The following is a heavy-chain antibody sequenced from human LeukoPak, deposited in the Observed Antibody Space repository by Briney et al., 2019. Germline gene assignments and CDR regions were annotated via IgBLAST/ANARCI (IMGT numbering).Heavy chain of an antibody. CDR3: PRVFDTGLVNVGFDY. V-gene: IGHV4-39*07. D-gene: IGHD2-8*01. J-gene: IGHJ4*02. CDR1: GFTFSSDSM. CDR2: MSYEGST. Sequence: GSLRLSCAPSGFTFSSDSMNWVRQAPGNGLQWIRSMSYEGSTYYNASLKSRVTLSINTSRTQFSLKLSSVTAADTAVYYCPRVFDTGLVNVGFDYWGQGTLVTVSS.